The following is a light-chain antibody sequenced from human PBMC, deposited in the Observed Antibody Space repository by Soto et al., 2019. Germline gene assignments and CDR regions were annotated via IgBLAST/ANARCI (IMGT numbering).Light chain of an antibody. CDR2: KDN. Sequence: QPVLTQPPSASGTPGQRVTISCSGSSSNIGRNSVYWYQQLPGTAPKLLIYKDNQRPSGVPDRFSGSKSGTSASLAISGLRSEDEADYYCAAWDDSLSGPRFGGGTKLTVL. CDR1: SSNIGRNS. CDR3: AAWDDSLSGPR. J-gene: IGLJ2*01. V-gene: IGLV1-47*01.